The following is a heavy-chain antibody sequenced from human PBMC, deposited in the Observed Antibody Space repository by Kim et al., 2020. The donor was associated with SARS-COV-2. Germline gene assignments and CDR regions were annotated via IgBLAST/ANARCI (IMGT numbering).Heavy chain of an antibody. J-gene: IGHJ5*02. D-gene: IGHD3-10*02. Sequence: VKGRFTISRDNAKHSLYLQMNSLRADDTAVYYCARDMFPSLVPTEAPFDPWGQGALVTVSS. V-gene: IGHV3-21*01. CDR3: ARDMFPSLVPTEAPFDP.